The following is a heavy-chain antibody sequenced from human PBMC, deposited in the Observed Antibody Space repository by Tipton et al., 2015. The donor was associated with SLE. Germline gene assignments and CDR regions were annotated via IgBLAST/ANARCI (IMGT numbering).Heavy chain of an antibody. V-gene: IGHV4-39*07. CDR1: GGSISSSSYY. CDR3: ASIKWLVDYYYGMDV. Sequence: TLSLTCTVSGGSISSSSYYWGWIRQPPGKGLEWIGSIYYSGSTYYNPSLKSRVTISVDTSKNQFSLKLSSVTAADTAVYYCASIKWLVDYYYGMDVWGQGTTVTVPS. CDR2: IYYSGST. J-gene: IGHJ6*02. D-gene: IGHD6-19*01.